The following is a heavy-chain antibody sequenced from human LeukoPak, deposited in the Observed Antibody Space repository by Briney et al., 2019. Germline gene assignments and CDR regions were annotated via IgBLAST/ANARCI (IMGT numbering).Heavy chain of an antibody. V-gene: IGHV3-7*03. CDR3: GRSVAAPADY. J-gene: IGHJ4*02. CDR1: GFTLSNVW. Sequence: PGGSLRLSCATSGFTLSNVWMSWVRQAPGKGLEWVGNIRGDGSVKFYLDSVKGRFTISRDSMNSVSLQMNNLKAEDTAVYYCGRSVAAPADYWGQGTLVIVSS. D-gene: IGHD6-6*01. CDR2: IRGDGSVK.